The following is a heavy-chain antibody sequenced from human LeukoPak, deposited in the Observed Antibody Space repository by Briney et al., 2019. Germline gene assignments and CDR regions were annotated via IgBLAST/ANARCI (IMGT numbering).Heavy chain of an antibody. V-gene: IGHV4-39*01. CDR3: ARAPRITMIVVVITYFDY. D-gene: IGHD3-22*01. CDR1: GGSIRSSSYY. J-gene: IGHJ4*02. Sequence: PSETLSLTCTVSGGSIRSSSYYWGWIRQPPGKGLEWIGSIYYSGSTYYNPSLKSRVTISVDTSKNQFSLKLSSVTAADTAVYYCARAPRITMIVVVITYFDYWGQGTLVTVSS. CDR2: IYYSGST.